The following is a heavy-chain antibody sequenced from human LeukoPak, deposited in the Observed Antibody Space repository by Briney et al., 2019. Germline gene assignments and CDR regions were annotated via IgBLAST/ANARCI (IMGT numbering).Heavy chain of an antibody. CDR1: GFTFKYAW. D-gene: IGHD3-16*01. CDR3: ATASSGLFY. J-gene: IGHJ4*02. CDR2: IKRKTDGETT. V-gene: IGHV3-15*01. Sequence: GGSLRLSCAASGFTFKYAWMKRVRQAPGEGLEWVGRIKRKTDGETTEYVAPVKGRFTISRDDSKNTLYLQMNSLKTEDTGVYYCATASSGLFYWGQGTLVTVSS.